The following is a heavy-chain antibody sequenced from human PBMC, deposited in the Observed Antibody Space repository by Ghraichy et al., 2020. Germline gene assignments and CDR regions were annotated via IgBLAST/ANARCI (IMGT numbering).Heavy chain of an antibody. V-gene: IGHV3-30-3*01. CDR1: GFTFSSYG. J-gene: IGHJ6*02. Sequence: LNISCAASGFTFSSYGVHWARQAPGRGLEWVAVISFDGTTKFYADSVKGRFTISRDNSQNTLFLQMNSLRVEDTGEYYCARERAFGDYGPYYYYGMDVWGQGTTVTVSS. CDR2: ISFDGTTK. CDR3: ARERAFGDYGPYYYYGMDV. D-gene: IGHD4-17*01.